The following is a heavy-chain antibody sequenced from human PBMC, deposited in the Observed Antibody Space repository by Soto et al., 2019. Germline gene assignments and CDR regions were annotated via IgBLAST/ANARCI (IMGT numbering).Heavy chain of an antibody. CDR3: SRLISAAQDY. CDR2: IRDRAYNYAS. D-gene: IGHD3-10*01. Sequence: EVLLVESGGGLVQPGGSLKLSCEASGFVFKDSSIHWVRQASGKGLEWVGRIRDRAYNYASAYAASVKGRITSSRDYSNNKAYLQMDSLKTEDTAIYYCSRLISAAQDYWGQGTLVTVSS. V-gene: IGHV3-73*01. CDR1: GFVFKDSS. J-gene: IGHJ4*02.